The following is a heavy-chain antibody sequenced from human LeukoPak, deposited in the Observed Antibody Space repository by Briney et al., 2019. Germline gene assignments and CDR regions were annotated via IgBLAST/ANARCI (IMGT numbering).Heavy chain of an antibody. J-gene: IGHJ4*02. V-gene: IGHV4-59*01. CDR1: GGSITSYY. Sequence: PSETLSLTCSVSGGSITSYYWSWIRQPPGKGLEWIGYIYYSGSTNYNPSLKSRLTISVDTSKNQFSLNLSSVTSADTAVYYCAREGWGYYFDFWGQGTLVTVSS. D-gene: IGHD7-27*01. CDR3: AREGWGYYFDF. CDR2: IYYSGST.